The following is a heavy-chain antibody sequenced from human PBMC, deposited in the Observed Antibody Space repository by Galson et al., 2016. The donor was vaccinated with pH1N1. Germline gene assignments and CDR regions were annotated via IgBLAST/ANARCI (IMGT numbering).Heavy chain of an antibody. D-gene: IGHD5-18*01. J-gene: IGHJ4*02. CDR3: ARKYSGLDY. Sequence: SLRLSCAASGSSFGSHWMTWVRQAAGKGLEWVANINQDGNGKYYVDSVKGRFTISRDNAQNSLYLQIDNLRVDDTAVYYCARKYSGLDYWGQGTLVTVSS. CDR2: INQDGNGK. V-gene: IGHV3-7*04. CDR1: GSSFGSHW.